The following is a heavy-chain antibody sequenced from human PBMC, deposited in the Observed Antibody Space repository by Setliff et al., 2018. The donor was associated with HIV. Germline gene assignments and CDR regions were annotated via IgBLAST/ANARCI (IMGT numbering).Heavy chain of an antibody. CDR1: GGSISSGSHF. V-gene: IGHV4-39*01. J-gene: IGHJ5*02. Sequence: PSETLSLTCTVSGGSISSGSHFWGWIRQPAGKGLEWIASSYHTGSKYYNPSLKRRVTISVDTSKNQFSLKLTSVTAADTAVYYCARNHYYGSGKNRWFDPWGQGMLVTVSS. CDR2: SYHTGSK. D-gene: IGHD3-10*01. CDR3: ARNHYYGSGKNRWFDP.